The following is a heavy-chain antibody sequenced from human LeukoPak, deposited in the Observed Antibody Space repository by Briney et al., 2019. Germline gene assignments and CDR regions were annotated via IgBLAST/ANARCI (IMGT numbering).Heavy chain of an antibody. Sequence: SETLSLTCTVSGGSISSYYWSWIRQPPGKGLEWIGYIYYSGSTNYNPSLKSRVTISVDTSKNQFSLKLSSVTAADTAVYYCARHAGPSDYWGQGTLVTVSS. CDR2: IYYSGST. CDR1: GGSISSYY. J-gene: IGHJ4*02. CDR3: ARHAGPSDY. V-gene: IGHV4-59*08.